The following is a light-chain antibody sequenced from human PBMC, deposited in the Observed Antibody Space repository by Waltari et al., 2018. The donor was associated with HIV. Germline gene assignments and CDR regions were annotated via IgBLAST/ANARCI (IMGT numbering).Light chain of an antibody. CDR1: SRDVGGYNY. V-gene: IGLV2-14*01. CDR2: EVR. CDR3: TSYTSSSTWV. Sequence: QSALTQPASVSGSPGQSITISCNGTSRDVGGYNYVSWYQQHPGKAPKLTIYEVRKRHSGGSNRFSASKSGNTASLTSAGLQAEDEADYYCTSYTSSSTWVFGGGTNLTVL. J-gene: IGLJ3*02.